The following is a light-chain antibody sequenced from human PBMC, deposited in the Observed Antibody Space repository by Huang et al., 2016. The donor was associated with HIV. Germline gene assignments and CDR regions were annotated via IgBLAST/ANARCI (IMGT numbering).Light chain of an antibody. CDR3: QQYSTIPT. V-gene: IGKV4-1*01. Sequence: DIVVTQSPDSLAVSLGARATINCKSSQTFLYNSKSDSFIAWYQQRPGKSPKLLIPGASARQSWVPERFSGSVSETNFTLTINGLQPEDVAIYFCQQYSTIPTFGGGTKVDI. CDR1: QTFLYNSKSDSF. J-gene: IGKJ4*01. CDR2: GAS.